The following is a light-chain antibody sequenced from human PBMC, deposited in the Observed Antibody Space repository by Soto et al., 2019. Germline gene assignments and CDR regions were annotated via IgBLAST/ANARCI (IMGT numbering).Light chain of an antibody. Sequence: IVITQSPDSLAASLGESATINCKASQSVLYSSNNKNYLAWYQQKPGQPPKLLIYWASTRESGVPDRFSGSGSGTDFTLTISSLQAEDVAVYYCQQYYSTPLTFGGGTKVDIK. J-gene: IGKJ4*01. CDR2: WAS. CDR3: QQYYSTPLT. CDR1: QSVLYSSNNKNY. V-gene: IGKV4-1*01.